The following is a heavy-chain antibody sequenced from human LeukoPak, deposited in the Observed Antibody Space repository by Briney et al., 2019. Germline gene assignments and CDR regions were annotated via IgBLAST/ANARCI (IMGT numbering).Heavy chain of an antibody. CDR1: GYTFTSYY. Sequence: GASVKVSCKASGYTFTSYYMHWVRQAPGQGLEWMGIINPSGGSTSYAQKFQGRVTMTRDTSISTAYMELSRLRSDDTALYYCARAAYYYDGSGYYLGDWGQGTLVTVSS. J-gene: IGHJ4*02. V-gene: IGHV1-46*01. CDR3: ARAAYYYDGSGYYLGD. D-gene: IGHD3-22*01. CDR2: INPSGGST.